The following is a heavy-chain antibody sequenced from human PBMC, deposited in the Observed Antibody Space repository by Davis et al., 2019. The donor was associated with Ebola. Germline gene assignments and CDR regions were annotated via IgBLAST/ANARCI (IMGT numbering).Heavy chain of an antibody. V-gene: IGHV4-30-2*01. CDR2: IYHSGST. Sequence: PSETLSLTCAVSGGSISSGGYSWSWIRQPPGKGLEWIGYIYHSGSTYYNPSLKSRVTISVDRSKNQFSLKLSSVTAADTAVYYCARVPKVVREKSEDYWGQGTLVTVSS. CDR3: ARVPKVVREKSEDY. J-gene: IGHJ4*02. CDR1: GGSISSGGYS. D-gene: IGHD3-10*01.